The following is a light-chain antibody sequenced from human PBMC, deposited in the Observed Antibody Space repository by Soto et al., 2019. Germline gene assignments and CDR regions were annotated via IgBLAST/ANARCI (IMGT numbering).Light chain of an antibody. CDR2: WAS. Sequence: DIVMTQSPDSLAVSLGERATINCKSSQSVLYSSNNKNYLAWYQQKPGRPPKLLIYWASTRESGVPDRFSGRGSGTDFTLTISGLQAEDVAVYYCQQYYSAPWTFGQGTKVEIK. V-gene: IGKV4-1*01. J-gene: IGKJ1*01. CDR1: QSVLYSSNNKNY. CDR3: QQYYSAPWT.